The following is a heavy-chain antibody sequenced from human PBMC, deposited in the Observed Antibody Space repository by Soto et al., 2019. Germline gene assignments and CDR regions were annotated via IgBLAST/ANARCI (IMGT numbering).Heavy chain of an antibody. CDR3: ARTRAVWFDP. J-gene: IGHJ5*02. V-gene: IGHV4-39*01. D-gene: IGHD6-19*01. CDR2: IYYSGST. Sequence: SETLSLTCSVSGDSITRSGSYWGWIRQPPGKGLEWIGRIYYSGSTYYNPSVKSRVAISVDTSKNQFSLKLSSVTAADTAVYYCARTRAVWFDPWGQGTLVTVS. CDR1: GDSITRSGSY.